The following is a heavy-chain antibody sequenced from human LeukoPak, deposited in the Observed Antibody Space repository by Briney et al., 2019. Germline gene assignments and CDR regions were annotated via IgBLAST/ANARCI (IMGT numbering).Heavy chain of an antibody. D-gene: IGHD3-10*01. V-gene: IGHV4-59*01. J-gene: IGHJ3*02. CDR1: GASISSYD. Sequence: SETLSLTCAVSGASISSYDWSWIRQPPGKGLEWIGGIYNSGRTNGNPSLKSRVTISKDTSKNQVSLNLRSVTAADTAVYYCARDRPAEKISVWFGGPPAGLDPFDIWGQGKMVIVSS. CDR3: ARDRPAEKISVWFGGPPAGLDPFDI. CDR2: IYNSGRT.